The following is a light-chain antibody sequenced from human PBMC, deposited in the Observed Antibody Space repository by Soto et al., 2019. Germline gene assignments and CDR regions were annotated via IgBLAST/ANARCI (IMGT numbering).Light chain of an antibody. CDR3: HQYGIVPWT. J-gene: IGKJ1*01. CDR2: GAS. Sequence: IVLTQSPGTLSSSPGERATLSCRASQSVSTSNLAWYQQRPGQAPRLLIYGASRRATGIPGRFSGSGSGTDFTLTISRMEPEDSAVYYCHQYGIVPWTFGQGTKVDIK. V-gene: IGKV3-20*01. CDR1: QSVSTSN.